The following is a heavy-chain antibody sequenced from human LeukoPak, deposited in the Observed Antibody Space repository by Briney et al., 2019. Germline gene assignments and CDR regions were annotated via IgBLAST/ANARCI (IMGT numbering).Heavy chain of an antibody. D-gene: IGHD3-22*01. V-gene: IGHV3-30-3*01. Sequence: GGSLRLSCAASGFTFSNSNMNWVRQAPGKGLEWVAVISYDGSNKYYADSVKGRFTISRDNSKNTLYLQMNSLRAEDTAVYYCAREDDSRGDKIDYWGQGTLVTVSS. CDR1: GFTFSNSN. CDR3: AREDDSRGDKIDY. J-gene: IGHJ4*02. CDR2: ISYDGSNK.